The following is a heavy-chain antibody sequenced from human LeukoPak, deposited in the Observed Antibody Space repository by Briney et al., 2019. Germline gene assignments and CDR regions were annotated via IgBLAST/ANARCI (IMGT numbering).Heavy chain of an antibody. CDR3: ARAEI. CDR1: GFTFSSYS. CDR2: ISASPFST. Sequence: GSLRLSCAASGFTFSSYSMSWVRQAPGKGLEWVSSISASPFSTYYADSVKGRFTISRDNSKNTLYLQMNTLRAEDTAVYYCARAEIWGQGTLVTVSS. J-gene: IGHJ4*02. V-gene: IGHV3-23*01.